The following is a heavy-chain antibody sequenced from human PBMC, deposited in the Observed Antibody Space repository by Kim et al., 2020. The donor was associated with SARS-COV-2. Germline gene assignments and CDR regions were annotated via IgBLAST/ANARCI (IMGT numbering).Heavy chain of an antibody. D-gene: IGHD1-20*01. CDR2: INHSGST. V-gene: IGHV4-34*01. J-gene: IGHJ6*02. CDR3: ARGRKGYKGGPTHHLYYYYSGMDV. Sequence: SETRSLTCAVYGGSFSGYYWSWIRQPPGKGLEWIGEINHSGSTNYNPSLKSRVTISADTSKNQFSLKLSSVTAADTAVYYCARGRKGYKGGPTHHLYYYYSGMDVWGQGTTVTVSS. CDR1: GGSFSGYY.